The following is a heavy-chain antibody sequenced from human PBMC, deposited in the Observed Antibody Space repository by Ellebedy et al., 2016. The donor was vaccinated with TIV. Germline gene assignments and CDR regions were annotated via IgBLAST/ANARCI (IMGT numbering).Heavy chain of an antibody. V-gene: IGHV4-59*01. D-gene: IGHD6-19*01. CDR3: ARSSGWDRFDY. CDR1: GGSISSYY. J-gene: IGHJ4*02. CDR2: IYYSGST. Sequence: MPSETLSLTCTVSGGSISSYYWSWIRQPPGKGLEWIGYIYYSGSTNYNPSLKSRVTIAVDTSKKQISLKLSPVTAADTAVYYCARSSGWDRFDYWGQGTLVTVYS.